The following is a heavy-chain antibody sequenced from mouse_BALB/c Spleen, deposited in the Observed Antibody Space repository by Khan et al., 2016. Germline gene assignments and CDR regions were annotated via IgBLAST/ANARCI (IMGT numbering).Heavy chain of an antibody. J-gene: IGHJ3*01. CDR1: GFDFSRYW. CDR3: ARAGYYGCLAY. V-gene: IGHV4-1*02. D-gene: IGHD1-1*01. CDR2: INPDSYTI. Sequence: EVQLVESGGGLVHPGGSLKLSCAASGFDFSRYWMSWVRQAPGKGLEWIGEINPDSYTINYTPSLKDKFIISRDNAKNTLYLQMSKVRSEDTALYYCARAGYYGCLAYWGQGTLVTVSA.